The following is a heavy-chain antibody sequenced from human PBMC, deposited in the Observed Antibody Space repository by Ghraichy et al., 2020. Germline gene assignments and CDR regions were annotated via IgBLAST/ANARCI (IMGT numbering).Heavy chain of an antibody. V-gene: IGHV3-7*01. Sequence: GGSLRLSCAASGFTFSSYWMSWVRQAPGKGLEWVANIKQDGSEKYYVDSVKGRFTISRDNAKNSLYLQMNSLRAEDTAVYYCARGGGPLLPPEELLWFGELSVNAFDIWGQGTMVTVSS. CDR3: ARGGGPLLPPEELLWFGELSVNAFDI. CDR2: IKQDGSEK. CDR1: GFTFSSYW. D-gene: IGHD3-10*01. J-gene: IGHJ3*02.